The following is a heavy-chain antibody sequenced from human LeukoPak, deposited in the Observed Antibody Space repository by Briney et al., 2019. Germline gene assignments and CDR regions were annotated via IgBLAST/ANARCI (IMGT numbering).Heavy chain of an antibody. Sequence: PGGSLRLSCAASGFTFDDYVMHWVRQAPGKGLEWVSGISWNSGSIGYADSVKGRFTISRDNAKNSLYLQMNSLRAEDMALYYCVWSSTSGGAFDIWGQGTMVTVSS. D-gene: IGHD2-2*01. CDR3: VWSSTSGGAFDI. J-gene: IGHJ3*02. V-gene: IGHV3-9*03. CDR2: ISWNSGSI. CDR1: GFTFDDYV.